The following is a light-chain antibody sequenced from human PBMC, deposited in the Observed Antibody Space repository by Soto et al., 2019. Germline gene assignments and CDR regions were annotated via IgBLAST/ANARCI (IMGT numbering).Light chain of an antibody. CDR2: GAS. CDR3: HQYDSWT. Sequence: EFVLTQSPGTLSLSPGERATLSSRASQTVSSNYLAWYQQKPGQAPSLLIYGASSRATGIPDRVSGGGSGTDFTLTIIELEPEDFAVYYCHQYDSWTFGQGTKVDIK. V-gene: IGKV3-20*01. CDR1: QTVSSNY. J-gene: IGKJ1*01.